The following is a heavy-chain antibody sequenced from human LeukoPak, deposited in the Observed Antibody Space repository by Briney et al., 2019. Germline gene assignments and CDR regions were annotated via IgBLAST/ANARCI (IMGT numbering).Heavy chain of an antibody. CDR2: ISSVSSAI. V-gene: IGHV3-48*02. CDR1: GFTFSNYG. D-gene: IGHD3-10*01. CDR3: ARGGGARPDY. J-gene: IGHJ4*02. Sequence: GGSLRLSCTASGFTFSNYGMNWVRQAPGKGLKWVAYISSVSSAITYADSVKGRFTISRDNAKNSLFLQMNSLRDEDTAVYYCARGGGARPDYWGQGTLVTVSS.